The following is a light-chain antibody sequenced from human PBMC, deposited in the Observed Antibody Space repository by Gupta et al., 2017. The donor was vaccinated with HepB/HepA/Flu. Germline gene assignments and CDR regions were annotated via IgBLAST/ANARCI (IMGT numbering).Light chain of an antibody. V-gene: IGLV2-14*01. CDR2: EVM. CDR3: TSYTSSSTLV. J-gene: IGLJ2*01. Sequence: QSALTQPASVSGSPGQSITISCPGTSSDVGGYNYVSWYQQHPGNAPILMIYEVMNRPAGVSNRCSASKSGTTAFTTISGHQAEDAAYYYRTSYTSSSTLVFGGGTKMTVL. CDR1: SSDVGGYNY.